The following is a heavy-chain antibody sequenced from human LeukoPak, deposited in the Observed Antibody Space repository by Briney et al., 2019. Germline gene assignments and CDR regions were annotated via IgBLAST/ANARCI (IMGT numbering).Heavy chain of an antibody. Sequence: GGSLRLSCAASGFTVSSNYMSWVRQAPGKGLEWVSVIYSGGSTYYADSVKGRFTTSRDNSKNTLYLQMNSLRAEDTAVYYCARVRSLVGSFDYWGQGTLVTVSS. D-gene: IGHD3-10*01. CDR3: ARVRSLVGSFDY. J-gene: IGHJ4*02. V-gene: IGHV3-66*01. CDR1: GFTVSSNY. CDR2: IYSGGST.